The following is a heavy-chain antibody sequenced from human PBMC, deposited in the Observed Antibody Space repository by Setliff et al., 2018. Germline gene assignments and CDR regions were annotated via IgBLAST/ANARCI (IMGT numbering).Heavy chain of an antibody. CDR1: GGSITSGSNY. CDR2: IDPSGNT. Sequence: SETLSLTCTVSGGSITSGSNYWSWIRQPAGRGLAWMGHIDPSGNTNYHPSLRSRVTISRDTSKNQFSLKLTSVTAADTAVYFCARSLSSGSYWNPRPFYSDSWGQGTLVTVSS. CDR3: ARSLSSGSYWNPRPFYSDS. J-gene: IGHJ4*02. D-gene: IGHD3-10*01. V-gene: IGHV4-61*09.